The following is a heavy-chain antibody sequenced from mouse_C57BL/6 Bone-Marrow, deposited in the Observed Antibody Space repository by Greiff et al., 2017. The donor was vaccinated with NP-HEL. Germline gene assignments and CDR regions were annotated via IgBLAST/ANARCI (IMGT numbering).Heavy chain of an antibody. Sequence: EVQVVESGGGLVQPKGSLKLSCAASGFTFNTYAMHWVRQAPGKGLEWVARIRSKSSNYATYYADSVKDRFTISRDDSQSMLYLQMNNLKTEDTAMYYCVRALLRWWYFDVWGTGTTVTVSS. V-gene: IGHV10-3*01. CDR2: IRSKSSNYAT. J-gene: IGHJ1*03. CDR3: VRALLRWWYFDV. CDR1: GFTFNTYA. D-gene: IGHD2-10*01.